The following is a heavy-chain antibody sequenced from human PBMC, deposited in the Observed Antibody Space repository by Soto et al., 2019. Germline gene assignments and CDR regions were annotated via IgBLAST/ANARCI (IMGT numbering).Heavy chain of an antibody. Sequence: HPGGSLRLCCTASGFTFSSFGMAWVRQAPGKGLEWVSAISGSGDSSYYADSVKDRFTISRDNPTNTLYLQMNNLRAEDTAVYYCAKVGIGMFSHKHHFDHWGQGTQVTVSS. J-gene: IGHJ4*02. CDR1: GFTFSSFG. V-gene: IGHV3-23*01. CDR2: ISGSGDSS. CDR3: AKVGIGMFSHKHHFDH. D-gene: IGHD2-2*03.